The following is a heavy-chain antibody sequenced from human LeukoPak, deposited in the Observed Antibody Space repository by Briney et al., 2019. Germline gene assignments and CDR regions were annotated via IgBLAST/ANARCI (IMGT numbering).Heavy chain of an antibody. Sequence: SETLSLTCAVYGGSFSGYYWSWIRQPPGKGLEWIGSIYHSGGTYYNPSLKSRVTISVDTSKNQFSLKLSSVTAADTAVYYCARDRGPAAAIFDYWGQGTLVTVSS. D-gene: IGHD2-2*01. V-gene: IGHV4-34*01. CDR3: ARDRGPAAAIFDY. CDR1: GGSFSGYY. CDR2: IYHSGGT. J-gene: IGHJ4*02.